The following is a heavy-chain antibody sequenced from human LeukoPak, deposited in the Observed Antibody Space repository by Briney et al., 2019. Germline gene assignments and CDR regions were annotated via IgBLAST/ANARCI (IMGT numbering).Heavy chain of an antibody. CDR3: AREGITPHYYGMDV. CDR1: GFTVSSNY. V-gene: IGHV3-53*01. Sequence: PGGSLRLSCAASGFTVSSNYMSWVRQAPGKGLEWVSVIYSGGSTYYADSVKGRFTISRDNSKNTLYLQMNSLRAEDTAVYYCAREGITPHYYGMDVWGQGTTVTVSS. J-gene: IGHJ6*02. D-gene: IGHD1-14*01. CDR2: IYSGGST.